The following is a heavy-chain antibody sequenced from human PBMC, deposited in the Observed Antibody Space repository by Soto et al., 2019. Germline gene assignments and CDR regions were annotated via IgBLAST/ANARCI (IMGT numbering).Heavy chain of an antibody. Sequence: GESLKISCKGSGYSFTSYWIGWVCQMPGKGLEWMGIIYPGDSDTRYSPSFQGQVTISADKSISTAYLQWSSLKASDTAMYYCARAPGIYCTIGVCSHLLENWIDPSGQATLVTVSS. V-gene: IGHV5-51*01. D-gene: IGHD2-8*01. CDR2: IYPGDSDT. CDR3: ARAPGIYCTIGVCSHLLENWIDP. J-gene: IGHJ5*02. CDR1: GYSFTSYW.